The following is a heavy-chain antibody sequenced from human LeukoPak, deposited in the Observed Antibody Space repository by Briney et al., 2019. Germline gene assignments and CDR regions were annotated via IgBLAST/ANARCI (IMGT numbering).Heavy chain of an antibody. J-gene: IGHJ4*02. V-gene: IGHV1-8*01. CDR2: MNPNSGNT. CDR3: ARGPPITPYDVDY. Sequence: ASVKVSCKASGYTFTSYDINWVRQAPGQGPEWMGWMNPNSGNTGYAQKFQGRVTMTRNTSISTAYMELSSLRSEDTAVYYCARGPPITPYDVDYWGQGTLVTVSS. CDR1: GYTFTSYD. D-gene: IGHD5-12*01.